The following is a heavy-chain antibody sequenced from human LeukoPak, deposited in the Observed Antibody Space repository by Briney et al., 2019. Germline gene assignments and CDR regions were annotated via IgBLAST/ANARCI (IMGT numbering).Heavy chain of an antibody. CDR3: AKGVNYDFWSGQLAYYYMDV. D-gene: IGHD3-3*01. J-gene: IGHJ6*03. CDR1: EDSFSSYA. CDR2: IIPMLGTT. V-gene: IGHV1-69*13. Sequence: GASVKVSCKASEDSFSSYAVVWVRQAPGQGLEWMGGIIPMLGTTNYAQKFQGRVSMTADESTARAFMELTSLRSEDTAVYYCAKGVNYDFWSGQLAYYYMDVWGKGTTVTVS.